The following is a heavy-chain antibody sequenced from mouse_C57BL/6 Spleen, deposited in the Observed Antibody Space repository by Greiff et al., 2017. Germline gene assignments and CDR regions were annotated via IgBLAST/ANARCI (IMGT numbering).Heavy chain of an antibody. CDR2: IYPRSGNT. V-gene: IGHV1-81*01. J-gene: IGHJ4*01. Sequence: QVQLKQSGAELARPGASVKLSCKASGYTFTSYGISWVKQRTGQGLEWIGEIYPRSGNTYYNEKFKGKATLTADKSSSTAYLELRSLTSEDSAVYFCARPREDYAMDYWGQGTSVTVSS. CDR3: ARPREDYAMDY. CDR1: GYTFTSYG.